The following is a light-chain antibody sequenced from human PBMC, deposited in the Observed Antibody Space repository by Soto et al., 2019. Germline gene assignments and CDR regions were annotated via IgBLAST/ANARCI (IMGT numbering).Light chain of an antibody. V-gene: IGKV3-11*01. Sequence: EIVLTQSPATLSLSPGEKATLSCRASQSVSSYLAWYQQKPGQSPRLLLYDASNRAPGIPARFSGRGSGTDFTLTISGLEPEDFAVYYCQQRSNWPYSCGEGTKLEIK. J-gene: IGKJ2*01. CDR2: DAS. CDR3: QQRSNWPYS. CDR1: QSVSSY.